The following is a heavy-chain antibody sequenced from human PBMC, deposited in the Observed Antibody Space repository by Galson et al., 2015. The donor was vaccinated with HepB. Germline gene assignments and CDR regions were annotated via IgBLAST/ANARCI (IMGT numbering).Heavy chain of an antibody. CDR3: ARDRSRSAIYGYYFDY. V-gene: IGHV3-33*05. Sequence: SLRLSCAVSGFTFSTYGMHWVRQAPGKGLEWVAVITYDGSNKFYADSVKGRFTISSDNYENTLYLQMNSLRAEDTAVYYCARDRSRSAIYGYYFDYWGQGTLVTVSS. D-gene: IGHD3-10*01. J-gene: IGHJ4*02. CDR1: GFTFSTYG. CDR2: ITYDGSNK.